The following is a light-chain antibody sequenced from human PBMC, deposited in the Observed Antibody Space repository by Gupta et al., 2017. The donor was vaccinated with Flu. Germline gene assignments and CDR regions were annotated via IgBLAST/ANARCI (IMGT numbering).Light chain of an antibody. CDR3: QVWDATSDQWV. CDR2: DES. CDR1: NIGSKS. V-gene: IGLV3-21*02. Sequence: YVLTQPPSVSVAPGQTARLTCGGNNIGSKSVHWYQQRPGQAPALVIYDESDRPSGIPERVSGSNSGNTATLTISRVEAGDEADYFCQVWDATSDQWVFGGGTKVNVL. J-gene: IGLJ3*02.